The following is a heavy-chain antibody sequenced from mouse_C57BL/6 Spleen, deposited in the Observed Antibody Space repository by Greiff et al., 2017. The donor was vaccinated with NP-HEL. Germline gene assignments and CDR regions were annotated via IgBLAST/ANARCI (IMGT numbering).Heavy chain of an antibody. V-gene: IGHV1-54*01. CDR1: GYAFTNYL. CDR2: INPGSGGT. Sequence: VKLMESGAELVRPGTSVKVSCKASGYAFTNYLIEWVKQRPGQGLEWIGVINPGSGGTNYNEKFKGKATLTADKSSSTAYMQLSSLTSEDSAVYFCARGGALLYGGFAYWGQGTLVTVSA. CDR3: ARGGALLYGGFAY. D-gene: IGHD2-1*01. J-gene: IGHJ3*01.